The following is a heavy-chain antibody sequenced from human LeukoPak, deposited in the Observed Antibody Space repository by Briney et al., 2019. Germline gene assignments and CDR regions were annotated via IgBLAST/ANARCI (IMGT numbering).Heavy chain of an antibody. CDR3: AKGAYRTWGYFDY. D-gene: IGHD3-16*01. CDR2: ISGSGGST. CDR1: GFTFSSYA. V-gene: IGHV3-23*01. Sequence: GGSLRLSCAASGFTFSSYAMSWVRQAPGKGLEWVSAISGSGGSTYYVDSVKGRFTISRDNSKNTLYLQMNSLRAEDTAIYYCAKGAYRTWGYFDYWGQGTLVTVSS. J-gene: IGHJ4*02.